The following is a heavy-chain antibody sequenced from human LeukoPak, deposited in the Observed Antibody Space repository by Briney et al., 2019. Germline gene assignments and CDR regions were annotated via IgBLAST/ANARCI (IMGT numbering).Heavy chain of an antibody. CDR2: IIPIFGTA. CDR1: GGTFSSYA. V-gene: IGHV1-69*01. CDR3: ASALPFGGGIAAAGTGDFDY. Sequence: ASVKVSCKASGGTFSSYAISWLRQAPGQGLEWMGGIIPIFGTANYAQKFQGRVTITADESTSTAYMELSSLRSEDTAVYYCASALPFGGGIAAAGTGDFDYWGQGALVTVSS. J-gene: IGHJ4*02. D-gene: IGHD6-13*01.